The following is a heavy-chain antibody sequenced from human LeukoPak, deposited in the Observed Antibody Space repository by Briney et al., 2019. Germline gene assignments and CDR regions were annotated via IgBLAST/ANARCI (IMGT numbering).Heavy chain of an antibody. J-gene: IGHJ3*02. Sequence: SETLSLTCTVYGGSFTYYHWSWIRQPPGKGLEWIGDINHSGSTNYNPALKSRVTISLETPKNQFSLELNSVTAADTAVYYCARRPDGFDIWGQGTMVTVSS. CDR3: ARRPDGFDI. V-gene: IGHV4-34*01. CDR2: INHSGST. CDR1: GGSFTYYH.